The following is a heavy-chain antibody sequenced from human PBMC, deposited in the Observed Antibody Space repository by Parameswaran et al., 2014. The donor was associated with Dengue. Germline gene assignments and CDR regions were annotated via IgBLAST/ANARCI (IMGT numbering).Heavy chain of an antibody. CDR3: ARQLGYDEYYFDY. D-gene: IGHD5-12*01. CDR2: IYPGDSDT. J-gene: IGHJ4*02. V-gene: IGHV5-51*01. Sequence: VRQMPGKGLEWMGIIYPGDSDTRYSPSFQGQVTISADKSISTAHLQWSSLKASDTAMYYCARQLGYDEYYFDYWGQGTLVTVSS.